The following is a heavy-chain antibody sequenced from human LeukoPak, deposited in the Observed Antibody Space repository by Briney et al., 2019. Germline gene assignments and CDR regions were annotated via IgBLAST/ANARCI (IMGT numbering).Heavy chain of an antibody. J-gene: IGHJ4*02. V-gene: IGHV3-30*18. Sequence: PGGSLRHSCAASGFTFSGYGMHWVRQAPGKGLEWVAVISYDGSNKYYADSVKGRFTISRDNSKNTLYLQMNSLRAEDTAVYYCAKDLSPMVPFDYWGQGTLVTVSS. CDR1: GFTFSGYG. D-gene: IGHD6-13*01. CDR3: AKDLSPMVPFDY. CDR2: ISYDGSNK.